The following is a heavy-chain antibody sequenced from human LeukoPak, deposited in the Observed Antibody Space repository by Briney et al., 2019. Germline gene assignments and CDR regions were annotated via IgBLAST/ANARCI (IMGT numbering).Heavy chain of an antibody. CDR2: IYSGSST. D-gene: IGHD3-10*01. Sequence: GGSLRLSCAASGFTVSSNYMSWVRQAPGKGLEWVSVIYSGSSTYYADSVKGRFTNSRDNSKNTVYLQINSLRAEDTAVYYCAKVDYNSGSFFDYWGRGTLVTVSS. CDR1: GFTVSSNY. J-gene: IGHJ4*02. V-gene: IGHV3-53*01. CDR3: AKVDYNSGSFFDY.